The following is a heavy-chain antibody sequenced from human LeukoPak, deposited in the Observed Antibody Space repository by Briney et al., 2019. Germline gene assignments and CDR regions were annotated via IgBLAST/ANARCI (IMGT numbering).Heavy chain of an antibody. D-gene: IGHD3-9*01. Sequence: SETLSLTCTVSGGSISNYYWSWIRQPPGKGLEWIGYIYYSGSTNYNPSLKSRVTISVDTSKNQFSLKLSSVTAADTAVYYCARDTKYYDILTGYHHWYFDLWGRGTLVTVSS. CDR3: ARDTKYYDILTGYHHWYFDL. J-gene: IGHJ2*01. V-gene: IGHV4-59*01. CDR1: GGSISNYY. CDR2: IYYSGST.